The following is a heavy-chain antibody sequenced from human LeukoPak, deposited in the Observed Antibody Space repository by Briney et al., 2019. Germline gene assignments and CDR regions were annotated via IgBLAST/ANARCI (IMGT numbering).Heavy chain of an antibody. CDR2: IFYSGGT. Sequence: SETLSLTCTVSGGSISSSSYYWGWIRQPPGKGLEWIGSIFYSGGTYYNPSLKSRVTKSVDTSKNQFSLKLTSVTAADTAVYYCATDLVGATTIDYWGQGTLVTVSS. V-gene: IGHV4-39*07. CDR1: GGSISSSSYY. J-gene: IGHJ4*02. D-gene: IGHD1-26*01. CDR3: ATDLVGATTIDY.